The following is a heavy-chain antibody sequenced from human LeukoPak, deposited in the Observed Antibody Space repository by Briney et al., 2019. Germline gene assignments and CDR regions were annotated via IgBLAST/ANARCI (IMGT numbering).Heavy chain of an antibody. J-gene: IGHJ4*02. CDR1: GFTFSSYW. D-gene: IGHD6-13*01. V-gene: IGHV3-7*01. Sequence: PGGSLRLSCAASGFTFSSYWMSWVRQAPGKGLEWVANIKQDGSEKYYVDSVKGRFTISRDNAKNSLYLQMNSLRAEDTAVYYCARLSSGSSSWYDIDYWGQGTLVTVSS. CDR2: IKQDGSEK. CDR3: ARLSSGSSSWYDIDY.